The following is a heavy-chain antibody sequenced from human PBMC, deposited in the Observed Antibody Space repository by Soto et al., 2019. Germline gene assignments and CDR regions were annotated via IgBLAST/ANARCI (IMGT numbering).Heavy chain of an antibody. J-gene: IGHJ4*02. CDR3: ARGGTADPFDF. V-gene: IGHV3-21*01. CDR1: GFTFISYS. Sequence: GSLRLSCAASGFTFISYSMNWVRQAPGKGLEWASSMSPDSAYIYYADSMKGRFTISRDNAKSSLYLQLDSLRAEDTAVYYCARGGTADPFDFWGQGTLVTVSS. CDR2: MSPDSAYI.